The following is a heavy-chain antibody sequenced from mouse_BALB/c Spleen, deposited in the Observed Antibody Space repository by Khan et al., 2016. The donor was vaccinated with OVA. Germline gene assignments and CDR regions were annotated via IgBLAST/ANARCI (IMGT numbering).Heavy chain of an antibody. Sequence: QVQLKQSGPGLVAPSQSLSITCTVSGFTLSRYNIHWVRQPPGKGLEWLGMIWGGGGTDYNYTIKSRLSISKDNSKSQVFLKMNSLQTDDSAMYSCASAYDRYDGYYAMDYWGQGTSVTVSS. CDR3: ASAYDRYDGYYAMDY. D-gene: IGHD2-12*01. CDR2: IWGGGGT. J-gene: IGHJ4*01. CDR1: GFTLSRYN. V-gene: IGHV2-6-4*01.